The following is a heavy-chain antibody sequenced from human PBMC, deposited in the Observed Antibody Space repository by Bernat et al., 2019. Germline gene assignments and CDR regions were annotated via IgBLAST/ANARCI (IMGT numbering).Heavy chain of an antibody. D-gene: IGHD3-16*02. CDR2: ISYDGSNK. Sequence: QVQLVESGGGVVQPGRSLRLSCVASGFTFSSYAMHWVRQAPGKGLEWVAVISYDGSNKYYADSVKGRFTISRDNSKNTLYLRMNSLRAEDTALYYCGRGGSYRGFEAYYFDYWGQGTLVAVSS. V-gene: IGHV3-30-3*01. CDR3: GRGGSYRGFEAYYFDY. CDR1: GFTFSSYA. J-gene: IGHJ4*02.